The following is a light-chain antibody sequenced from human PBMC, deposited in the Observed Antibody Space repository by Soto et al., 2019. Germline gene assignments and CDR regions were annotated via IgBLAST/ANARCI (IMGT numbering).Light chain of an antibody. CDR2: AAS. Sequence: EIVLTQFPGTLSLSPGERATLSCRPSQSLSSSYLVWYQQKPGQAPRLLIYAASRRATGIPDRFSGSGSATEYTLTISRLEAEDSAVYCCQQQGTFGQGTKLEIK. V-gene: IGKV3-20*01. CDR1: QSLSSSY. CDR3: QQQGT. J-gene: IGKJ2*01.